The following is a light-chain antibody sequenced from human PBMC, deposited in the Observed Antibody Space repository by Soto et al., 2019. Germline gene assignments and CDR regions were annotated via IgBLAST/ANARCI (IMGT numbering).Light chain of an antibody. CDR2: RAS. CDR1: QNIYSN. J-gene: IGKJ4*01. Sequence: ILMTQSPASLSVSPGERATLSCRASQNIYSNIAWYQQRPGQAPRLLIYRASTRATGVPARFSGSGSGTDFTLTISRLEPEDFAVYFCQQYGSSPLTFGGGTKVDIK. CDR3: QQYGSSPLT. V-gene: IGKV3-15*01.